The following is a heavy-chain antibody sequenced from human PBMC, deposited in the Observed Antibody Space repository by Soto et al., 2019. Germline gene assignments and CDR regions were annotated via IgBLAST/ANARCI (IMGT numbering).Heavy chain of an antibody. J-gene: IGHJ6*02. V-gene: IGHV1-3*01. CDR3: ASSNIVAAPYGMDV. CDR2: INAGNGNT. D-gene: IGHD6-13*01. Sequence: ASVKVSCKASGGTFSRYTFTWVRQAPGQRLEWMGWINAGNGNTKYSQKFQGRVTITRDTSASTAYMELSSLRSEDTAVYYCASSNIVAAPYGMDVWGQGTTVTVSS. CDR1: GGTFSRYT.